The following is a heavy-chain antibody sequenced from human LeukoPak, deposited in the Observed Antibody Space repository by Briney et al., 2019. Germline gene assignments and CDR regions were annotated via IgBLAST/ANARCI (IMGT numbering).Heavy chain of an antibody. CDR1: GGSSSSYY. CDR2: IYYSGNT. CDR3: AREQPLVLGSDWFDP. V-gene: IGHV4-59*01. J-gene: IGHJ5*02. Sequence: PSETLSLTCTVSGGSSSSYYWSWIRQPPGKGLEWLGYIYYSGNTNYNPSLKSRVPISVDTSKNQSSLKLSSVTAAATAVSYCAREQPLVLGSDWFDPRGQGNLVTVSS. D-gene: IGHD6-13*01.